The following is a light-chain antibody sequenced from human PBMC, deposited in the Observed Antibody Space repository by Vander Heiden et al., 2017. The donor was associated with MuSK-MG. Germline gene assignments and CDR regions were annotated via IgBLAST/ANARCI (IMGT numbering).Light chain of an antibody. CDR2: SNN. J-gene: IGLJ1*01. V-gene: IGLV1-47*02. CDR3: SAWDDSLSGLVV. Sequence: QSVLTQPPSASGTPGQRVTISCSGSSSNIGSNYVYWYQQLPGTAPKLLIVSNNQRPSGVPDRFSGSKSGTSASPATSGLRSEDEADYYCSAWDDSLSGLVVFGTGTKVTVL. CDR1: SSNIGSNY.